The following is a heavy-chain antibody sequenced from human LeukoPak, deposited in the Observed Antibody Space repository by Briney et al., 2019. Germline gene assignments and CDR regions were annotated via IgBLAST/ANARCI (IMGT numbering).Heavy chain of an antibody. CDR1: GYTFTGYY. CDR2: INPNSGGT. CDR3: ARDRGRWVVAQFDY. Sequence: ASVKVSCKASGYTFTGYYMHWVRQAPGQGLEWMGWINPNSGGTNYAQKLQGRVTMTTDTSTSTAYMELRSLRSDDTAVYYCARDRGRWVVAQFDYWGQGTLVTVSS. D-gene: IGHD2-15*01. J-gene: IGHJ4*02. V-gene: IGHV1-2*02.